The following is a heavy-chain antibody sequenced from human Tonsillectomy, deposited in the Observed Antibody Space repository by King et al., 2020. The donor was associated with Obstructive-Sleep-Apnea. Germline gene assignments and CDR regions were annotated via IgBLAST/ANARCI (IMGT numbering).Heavy chain of an antibody. CDR2: INHSGST. Sequence: VQLQQWGAGLLKPSETLSLTCAVYGGSFSGYYWSWIRQPPGKGLEWIGEINHSGSTNYNPSLKSRVTISVDTSKNQFSLKLSSVTAADTAVYYCARGGYYGSGSSTEIRYNWFDPWGQGTLVTVSS. J-gene: IGHJ5*02. D-gene: IGHD3-10*01. CDR3: ARGGYYGSGSSTEIRYNWFDP. CDR1: GGSFSGYY. V-gene: IGHV4-34*01.